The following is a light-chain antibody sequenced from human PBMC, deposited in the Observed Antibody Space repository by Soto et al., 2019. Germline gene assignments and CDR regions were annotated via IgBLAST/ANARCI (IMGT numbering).Light chain of an antibody. CDR1: QNVRSNY. CDR3: EQYGSTPRT. Sequence: EIVLTQSPGTLSLSPGERATLSCRASQNVRSNYLAWYQQKLGQTPRLLIYGASSRATGIPDRFSGSVSGTDFTLTISRLDPEDFAVYYCEQYGSTPRTFGQGTKVEFK. CDR2: GAS. J-gene: IGKJ1*01. V-gene: IGKV3-20*01.